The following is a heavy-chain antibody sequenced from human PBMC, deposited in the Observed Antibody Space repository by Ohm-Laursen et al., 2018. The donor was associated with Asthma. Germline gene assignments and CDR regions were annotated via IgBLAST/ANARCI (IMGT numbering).Heavy chain of an antibody. CDR1: GFTFSSYG. V-gene: IGHV3-30*03. J-gene: IGHJ4*02. CDR3: ARDVAGTFGY. D-gene: IGHD6-19*01. CDR2: ISNDGSNE. Sequence: SLRLSCTASGFTFSSYGMHWVRQAPGKGLEWVALISNDGSNEYYADSVKGRFTISRDNSKNTLYLQVNSLRAEDTAVYYCARDVAGTFGYWGQGTLVTVSS.